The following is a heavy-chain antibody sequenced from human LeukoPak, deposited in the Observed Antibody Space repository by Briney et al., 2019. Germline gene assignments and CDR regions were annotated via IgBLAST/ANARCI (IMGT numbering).Heavy chain of an antibody. CDR3: ARGHYGDYFDY. Sequence: VASVKVSCKASGYTFTSYGISWVRQAPGQGLEWMGIINPSGGSTSYAQKFQGRVTMTRDTSTSTVYMELSSLRSEDTAVYYCARGHYGDYFDYWGQGTLVTVSS. J-gene: IGHJ4*02. V-gene: IGHV1-46*01. CDR1: GYTFTSYG. D-gene: IGHD4-17*01. CDR2: INPSGGST.